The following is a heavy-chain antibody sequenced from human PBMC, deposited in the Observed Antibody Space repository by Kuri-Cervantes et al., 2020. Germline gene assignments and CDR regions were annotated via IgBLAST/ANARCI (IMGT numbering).Heavy chain of an antibody. CDR2: ISYDGSNK. D-gene: IGHD3-22*01. CDR3: ASRPDSSGFR. V-gene: IGHV3-30-3*01. J-gene: IGHJ4*02. CDR1: GFTSSSYA. Sequence: GESLKISCAASGFTSSSYAMHWVRQAPGKGLEWVAVISYDGSNKYYADSVKGRFTISRDNSKNTLYLQMNSLRAEDTAVYYCASRPDSSGFRWGQGTLVTVSS.